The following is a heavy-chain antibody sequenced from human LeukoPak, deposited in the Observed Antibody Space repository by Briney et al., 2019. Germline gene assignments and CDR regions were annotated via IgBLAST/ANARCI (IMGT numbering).Heavy chain of an antibody. CDR2: ITSNGDTT. J-gene: IGHJ4*02. V-gene: IGHV3-64D*09. CDR1: GFTFSSYI. D-gene: IGHD3-22*01. Sequence: GGSLRLSCSASGFTFSSYIMHWARQAPGKGLEYVSAITSNGDTTYYADSVKGRVTISRDNSKNTLYLQMSSLRAEDTAVYYCVKDDSYYYDSSGRDSWGQGTLVTVSS. CDR3: VKDDSYYYDSSGRDS.